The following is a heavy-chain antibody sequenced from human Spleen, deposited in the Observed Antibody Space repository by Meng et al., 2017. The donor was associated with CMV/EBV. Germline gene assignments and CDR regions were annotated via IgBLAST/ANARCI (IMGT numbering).Heavy chain of an antibody. V-gene: IGHV1-18*01. J-gene: IGHJ1*01. CDR2: ISGHNGVT. Sequence: QVQLVQSGDGVKKPGASVKVSCKASGYSFTTYGISWVRQVPGQGLEWMGWISGHNGVTNNAQRFQDRVTLTIDTSTTTAYMELRSLRSDDTAVYYCARDGTYYYDSTGYFSQHWGQGTLVTVSS. CDR3: ARDGTYYYDSTGYFSQH. CDR1: GYSFTTYG. D-gene: IGHD3-22*01.